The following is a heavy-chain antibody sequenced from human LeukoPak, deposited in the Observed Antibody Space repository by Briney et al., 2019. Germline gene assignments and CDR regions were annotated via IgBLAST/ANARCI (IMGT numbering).Heavy chain of an antibody. J-gene: IGHJ5*02. D-gene: IGHD4-11*01. CDR3: ARRSPAVTNREDWFDP. V-gene: IGHV4-39*01. CDR1: GGSISSTTYY. CDR2: IYYSGST. Sequence: SETLSLTCTVSGGSISSTTYYWGWIRQPPGKGLEWIGYIYYSGSTYYNPSLKSRVTISVDTSKNQFSLKLSSVTAADTAVYFCARRSPAVTNREDWFDPWGQGTLVTVSS.